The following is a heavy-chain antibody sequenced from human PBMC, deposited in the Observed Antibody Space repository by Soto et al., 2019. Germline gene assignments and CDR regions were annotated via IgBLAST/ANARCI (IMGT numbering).Heavy chain of an antibody. CDR1: GGCVGSYY. CDR2: IYTSGST. CDR3: ARAYYGSGSPHYYYYGMDV. V-gene: IGHV4-4*07. D-gene: IGHD3-10*01. Sequence: SETLSLACTVCGGCVGSYYWRWILQPAGKGLEWIGRIYTSGSTNYNQSRKSKATMSVDTYKKQCSLKLSSVTAADTTVYYYARAYYGSGSPHYYYYGMDVCGQGTTVTVSS. J-gene: IGHJ6*02.